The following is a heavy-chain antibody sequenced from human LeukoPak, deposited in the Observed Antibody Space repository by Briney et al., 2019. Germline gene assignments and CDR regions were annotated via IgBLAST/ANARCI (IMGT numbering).Heavy chain of an antibody. J-gene: IGHJ5*02. V-gene: IGHV4-38-2*02. D-gene: IGHD3-10*01. CDR1: GYSISSGYY. CDR3: ARSITMVRGVSPTGGWFDP. Sequence: SETLSLTCTVSGYSISSGYYWGWIRQPPGKGLEWIGSIYHSGSTYYNPSLKSRVTISVDTSKNQFSLKLSSVTAADTAVYYCARSITMVRGVSPTGGWFDPWGQGTPVTVSS. CDR2: IYHSGST.